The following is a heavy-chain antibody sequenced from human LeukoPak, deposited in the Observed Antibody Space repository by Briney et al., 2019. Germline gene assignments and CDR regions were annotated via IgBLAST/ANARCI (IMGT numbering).Heavy chain of an antibody. D-gene: IGHD2-2*01. V-gene: IGHV4-4*02. Sequence: SSETLSLTCAVSGGSISSSNWWSWVRQPPGKGLEWIGEINHSGSTNYNPSLKSRVTISVDTSKNQFSLKLSSVTAADTAVYYCARNKVHCSSTSCYFKLNYYYYGMDVWGQGTTVTVSS. CDR1: GGSISSSNW. CDR2: INHSGST. J-gene: IGHJ6*02. CDR3: ARNKVHCSSTSCYFKLNYYYYGMDV.